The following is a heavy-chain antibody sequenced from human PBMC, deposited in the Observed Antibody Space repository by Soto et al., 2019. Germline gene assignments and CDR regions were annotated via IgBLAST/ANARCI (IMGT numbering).Heavy chain of an antibody. V-gene: IGHV3-30*18. CDR1: GFTFSSYG. CDR2: VSYDGSLK. J-gene: IGHJ5*01. D-gene: IGHD6-19*01. CDR3: AKEYYEDNSGLFFDS. Sequence: QVQLVESGGGVVQPGRSLRLSCAASGFTFSSYGMHWVRQASVKGLEWVAVVSYDGSLKYYADSVKGRFTVSRDNSQKTVSLQMNSLRAEETAVYYCAKEYYEDNSGLFFDSWGHGTQVTVSS.